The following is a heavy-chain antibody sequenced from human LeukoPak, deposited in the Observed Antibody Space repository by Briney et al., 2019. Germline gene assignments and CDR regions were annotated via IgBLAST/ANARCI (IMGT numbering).Heavy chain of an antibody. V-gene: IGHV3-66*01. CDR2: IYSGGST. CDR1: GCTVSSHY. Sequence: GESLRLSCAASGCTVSSHYMSWVRQAPGKGLEWVSFIYSGGSTYYANSVKGRFTISRDNSKKKLSLQMNSLRAEDTSVYYCARVDGPFYYYCTDVWREGSTATV. D-gene: IGHD2-8*01. CDR3: ARVDGPFYYYCTDV. J-gene: IGHJ6*01.